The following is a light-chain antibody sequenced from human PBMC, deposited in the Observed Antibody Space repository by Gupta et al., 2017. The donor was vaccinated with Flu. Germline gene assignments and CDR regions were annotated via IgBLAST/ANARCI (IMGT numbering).Light chain of an antibody. CDR1: SSDVGGHNR. Sequence: QSALTQPASVSGSPGQSITISCTGTSSDVGGHNRVSWYHQHPGKAPKLTIYDVSKRPSGAANRFSASKAGNTASLTISGPQGEDAADYYCCSDVNGGTYVFGSGTKVTVL. CDR3: CSDVNGGTYV. J-gene: IGLJ1*01. CDR2: DVS. V-gene: IGLV2-23*02.